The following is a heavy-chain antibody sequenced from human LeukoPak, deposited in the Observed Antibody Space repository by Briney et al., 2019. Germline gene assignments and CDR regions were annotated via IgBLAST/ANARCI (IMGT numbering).Heavy chain of an antibody. CDR3: ARDGAEGLYYMDV. CDR1: GYTFTSYY. J-gene: IGHJ6*03. D-gene: IGHD3-16*01. CDR2: INPSGGST. Sequence: ASVKVSCKASGYTFTSYYMHWVRQAPGQGLEWMGIINPSGGSTSYAQKFQGRVTMTRDTSTSTFYMELSSLRSEDTAVYYYARDGAEGLYYMDVWGKGTTVTVSS. V-gene: IGHV1-46*01.